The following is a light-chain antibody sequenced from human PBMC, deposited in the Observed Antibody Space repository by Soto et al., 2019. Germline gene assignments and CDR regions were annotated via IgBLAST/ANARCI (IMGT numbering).Light chain of an antibody. V-gene: IGLV2-14*01. CDR3: SSYSSSSTFYV. Sequence: QSALTQPASVSGSPGQSITISCTGTSSDIGGYNYVSWYQHHPGKAPKLIIYEVSNRPSGVSNRFSGSKSGNTASLTISGLQAEDEADYFCSSYSSSSTFYVFGAGTKVTVL. J-gene: IGLJ1*01. CDR2: EVS. CDR1: SSDIGGYNY.